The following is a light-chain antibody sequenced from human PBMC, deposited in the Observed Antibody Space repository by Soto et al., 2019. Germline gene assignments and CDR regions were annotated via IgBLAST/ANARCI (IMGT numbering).Light chain of an antibody. CDR1: QSVDTW. V-gene: IGKV1-5*03. CDR2: KAS. CDR3: QHYNDYSRM. J-gene: IGKJ1*01. Sequence: DIXXTXSPXXXXXXXGDXXTITCRASQSVDTWLAWYQQKPGKAPKLLIYKASSLQTGVPSRFSGSGSGTEFTLTISSLQPDDFATYYCQHYNDYSRMFGQGTKVEIK.